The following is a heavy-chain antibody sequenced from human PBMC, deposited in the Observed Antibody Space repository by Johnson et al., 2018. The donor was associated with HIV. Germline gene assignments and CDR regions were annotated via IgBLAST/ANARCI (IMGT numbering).Heavy chain of an antibody. CDR3: ARGRKDIAVVDGLDTDAFDT. J-gene: IGHJ3*02. D-gene: IGHD2-2*01. CDR2: INWNGGST. V-gene: IGHV3-20*04. Sequence: VQLLESGGGLVRPGGSLRLSCAASGFTFDDYAMNWVRRAPGKGLEWVSGINWNGGSTGYADSVKGRFTISRDNAKNSLYLQMNSLRAEDTAVYYCARGRKDIAVVDGLDTDAFDTWGQGTVVTVSS. CDR1: GFTFDDYA.